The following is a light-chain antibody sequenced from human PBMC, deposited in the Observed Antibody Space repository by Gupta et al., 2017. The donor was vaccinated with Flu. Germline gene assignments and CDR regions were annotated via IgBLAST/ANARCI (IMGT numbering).Light chain of an antibody. Sequence: QSALTQPRSVSGSSGQSVTISCTGTSSDVGGYNYVSWYQHHPGKAPKLMIYDVSKWPSGVPDRFSGSKSGNTASLTISGLQAEDEADYYCFSYAGSFWVLGGGTKLTVL. CDR1: SSDVGGYNY. V-gene: IGLV2-11*01. J-gene: IGLJ3*02. CDR2: DVS. CDR3: FSYAGSFWV.